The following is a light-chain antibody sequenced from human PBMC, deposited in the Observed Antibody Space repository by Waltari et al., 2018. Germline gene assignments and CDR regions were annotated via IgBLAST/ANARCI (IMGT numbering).Light chain of an antibody. CDR2: DAS. CDR3: QHYNTYPPT. CDR1: QNINKW. V-gene: IGKV1-5*01. J-gene: IGKJ1*01. Sequence: DIQMTQSPSTLSASVGDRVTVTCRASQNINKWLAWYQQKPGKAPNLLIYDASTLQSGVPSRFSGSGFGTEFTPAISSLQPEDFATYFCQHYNTYPPTFGQGTRVELK.